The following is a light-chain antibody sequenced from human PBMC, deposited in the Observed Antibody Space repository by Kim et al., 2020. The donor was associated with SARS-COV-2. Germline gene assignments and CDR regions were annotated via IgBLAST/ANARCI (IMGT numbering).Light chain of an antibody. V-gene: IGLV3-21*04. CDR1: NIGSKS. CDR2: YDS. Sequence: SYELTQPPSVSVAPGKTARITCGGNNIGSKSVHWYQQKPGQAPVLVIYYDSDRPSGIPERFSGSNSGNTATLTISRVEAGDEADYYWQVWDSYVVFG. J-gene: IGLJ2*01. CDR3: QVWDSYVV.